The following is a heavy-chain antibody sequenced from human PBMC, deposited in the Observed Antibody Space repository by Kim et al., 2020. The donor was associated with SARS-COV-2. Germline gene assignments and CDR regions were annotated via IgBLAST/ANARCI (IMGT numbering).Heavy chain of an antibody. D-gene: IGHD6-13*01. CDR3: AKDEGTTWYRVDY. J-gene: IGHJ4*02. V-gene: IGHV3-23*01. Sequence: GGSLRLSCAASGFTFSNSAMSWVRQAPGKGLEWVSAISGRGGSTYYADSVKGRFTISRDNSKNTLFLQMNTLRADDTAVYYCAKDEGTTWYRVDYWGQGT. CDR2: ISGRGGST. CDR1: GFTFSNSA.